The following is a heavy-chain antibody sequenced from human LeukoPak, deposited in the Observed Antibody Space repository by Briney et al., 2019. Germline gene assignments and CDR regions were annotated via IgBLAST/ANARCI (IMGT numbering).Heavy chain of an antibody. D-gene: IGHD3-10*02. V-gene: IGHV4-59*12. CDR3: ARDVPYYYYYMDV. J-gene: IGHJ6*03. CDR2: IYHSGST. CDR1: GGSISSYY. Sequence: SETLSLTCTVSGGSISSYYWSWIRQPPGKGLEWIGYIYHSGSTYYNPSLKSRVTISVDRSKNQFSLKLSSVTAADTAVYYCARDVPYYYYYMDVWGKGTTVTVSS.